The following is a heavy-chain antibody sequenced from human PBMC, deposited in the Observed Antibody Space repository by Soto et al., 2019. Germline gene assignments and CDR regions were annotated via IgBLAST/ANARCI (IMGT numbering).Heavy chain of an antibody. J-gene: IGHJ4*01. CDR1: GYTFTVYY. V-gene: IGHV1-2*02. CDR3: ARDLAKGGGSAGFDY. Sequence: ASGKVSCKASGYTFTVYYMHWVRQAPGQGLEWMGWINPKSGGTMYPQKFQGRVTMTWDTSISTAYMALTRLRSDDTAVYYCARDLAKGGGSAGFDYWGHGTLVTVSP. D-gene: IGHD3-16*01. CDR2: INPKSGGT.